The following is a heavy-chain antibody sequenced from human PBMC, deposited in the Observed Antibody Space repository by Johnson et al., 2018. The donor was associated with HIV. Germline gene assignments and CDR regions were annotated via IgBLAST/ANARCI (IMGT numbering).Heavy chain of an antibody. CDR2: IWYDGSNK. D-gene: IGHD3-10*01. J-gene: IGHJ3*01. CDR3: AKGMGLSIGELSDAFHF. CDR1: GFTFSNYG. Sequence: QEQLVESGGGVVQPGRSLRLSCAASGFTFSNYGMHWVRQTPGKGLEWVAVIWYDGSNKYYADSVEDRFTISRDNSKNTLNLQMNSLRPEDTAVYYCAKGMGLSIGELSDAFHF. V-gene: IGHV3-33*06.